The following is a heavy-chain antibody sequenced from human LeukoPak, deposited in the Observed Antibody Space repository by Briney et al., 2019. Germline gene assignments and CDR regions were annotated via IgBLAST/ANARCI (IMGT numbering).Heavy chain of an antibody. CDR3: ARLWDSSSSLDY. J-gene: IGHJ4*02. V-gene: IGHV4-59*08. D-gene: IGHD6-6*01. CDR2: IYYSGST. Sequence: SETLSLTCTVSGGSISGYYWSWIRQPPGKGLQWIGYIYYSGSTNYNPSLKTRVTISVDASKNQFSLKLSSVTAADTAVYYCARLWDSSSSLDYWGQGTLVTASS. CDR1: GGSISGYY.